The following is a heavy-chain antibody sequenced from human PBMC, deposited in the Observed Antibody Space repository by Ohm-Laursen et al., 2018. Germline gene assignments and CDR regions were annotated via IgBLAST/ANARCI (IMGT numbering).Heavy chain of an antibody. D-gene: IGHD1-7*01. V-gene: IGHV3-21*01. CDR2: INEVSSHI. J-gene: IGHJ5*02. CDR3: ARGGNIWNYRSYFDP. Sequence: GSLRLSCTASGFTFSSFSMNWVRQAPGKGLEWISYINEVSSHIYDADSVKGRITVARDNAKNSLYLQLNSLRAEDTAVYYCARGGNIWNYRSYFDPWGQGTLVTVSS. CDR1: GFTFSSFS.